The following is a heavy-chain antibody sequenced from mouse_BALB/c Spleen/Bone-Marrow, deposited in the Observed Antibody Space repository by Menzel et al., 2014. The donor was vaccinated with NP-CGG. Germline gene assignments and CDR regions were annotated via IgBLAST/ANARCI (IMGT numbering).Heavy chain of an antibody. CDR1: GYTFTSYW. D-gene: IGHD2-3*01. J-gene: IGHJ2*01. CDR2: IYPGDGDT. Sequence: QVQLQQSGAELARPGASVKLSCKASGYTFTSYWMQWVKQRPGQGLEWIEAIYPGDGDTRYTQKFKGKATLTADKSSSTAYMQLSSLASEDSAVYYCARWRYYFDYWGQGTTLTVSS. V-gene: IGHV1-87*01. CDR3: ARWRYYFDY.